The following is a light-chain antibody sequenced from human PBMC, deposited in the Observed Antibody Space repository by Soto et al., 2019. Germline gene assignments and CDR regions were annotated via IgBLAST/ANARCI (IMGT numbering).Light chain of an antibody. J-gene: IGKJ1*01. V-gene: IGKV1-5*01. CDR1: QSISSW. CDR2: DVS. Sequence: DIQMTQSPPTLSASVGDRVTITCRASQSISSWLAWYQQRPGKAPNLLIYDVSSLESGVRSRFSGSGSGTEFTLTISSLQPDDFATYYCQQYTNYPWTFGQGTKVEIK. CDR3: QQYTNYPWT.